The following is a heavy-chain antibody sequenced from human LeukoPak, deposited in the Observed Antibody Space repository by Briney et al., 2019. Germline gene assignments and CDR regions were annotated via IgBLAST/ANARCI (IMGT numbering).Heavy chain of an antibody. J-gene: IGHJ4*02. D-gene: IGHD1-26*01. CDR3: ARGWGYFDY. V-gene: IGHV4-59*01. CDR2: IYYGGNT. CDR1: GGSISNYY. Sequence: SETLSLTCTVSGGSISNYYWTWIRQPPGKGLEWIGYIYYGGNTNYNPSLKSRVTISVDTSKNQFSLNLNSVTAADTAAYYCARGWGYFDYWGQGTLVTVSS.